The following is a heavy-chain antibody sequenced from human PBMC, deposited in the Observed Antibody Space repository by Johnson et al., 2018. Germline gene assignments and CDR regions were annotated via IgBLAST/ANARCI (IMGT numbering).Heavy chain of an antibody. D-gene: IGHD1-26*01. Sequence: VQLVESGAEVKKXGESLKISCKGSGYSFTSYWIGWVRQMPGKGLEWMGIIYPGDSDTRYSPSFQGQATISADKSISTASLQWSSLKAPDTAMYYWARPEGGASYDAFDIWGQGTMVTVSS. J-gene: IGHJ3*02. CDR2: IYPGDSDT. CDR3: ARPEGGASYDAFDI. CDR1: GYSFTSYW. V-gene: IGHV5-51*03.